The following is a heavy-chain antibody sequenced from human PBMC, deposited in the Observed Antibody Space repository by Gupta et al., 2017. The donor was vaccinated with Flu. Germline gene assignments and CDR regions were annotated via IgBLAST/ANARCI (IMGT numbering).Heavy chain of an antibody. V-gene: IGHV3-33*01. Sequence: QVQLVESGGGVVQPGRSLRLSCAASGFTFSSYGMHWVRQAPGKGLEWVAVIWYDGSNKYYADSVKGRFTISRDNSKNTLYLQMNSLRAEDTAVYYCASDLNLALPPLGMDVWGQGTTVTVSS. J-gene: IGHJ6*02. CDR3: ASDLNLALPPLGMDV. CDR1: GFTFSSYG. D-gene: IGHD1-14*01. CDR2: IWYDGSNK.